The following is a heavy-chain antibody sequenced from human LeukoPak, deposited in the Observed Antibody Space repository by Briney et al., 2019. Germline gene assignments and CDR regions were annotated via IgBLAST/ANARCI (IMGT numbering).Heavy chain of an antibody. V-gene: IGHV3-30*02. CDR2: IRYDGSNK. CDR3: ARVPWDSSGWYPNYYYYYMDV. Sequence: TGGSLRLSCAASGFTFSSYGMHWVRQAPGKGLEWVAFIRYDGSNKYYADSVKGRFTISRDNSKNTLYLQMNSLRAEDTAVYYCARVPWDSSGWYPNYYYYYMDVWGKGTTVTVSS. D-gene: IGHD6-19*01. CDR1: GFTFSSYG. J-gene: IGHJ6*03.